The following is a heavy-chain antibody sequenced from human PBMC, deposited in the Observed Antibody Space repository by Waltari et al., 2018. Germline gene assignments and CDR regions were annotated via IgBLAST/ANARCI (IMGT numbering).Heavy chain of an antibody. Sequence: EVQLVEAGGGVVQPGGSRSLSCAVSGFTVGGFWMGWVRQSPGKGLEWVANIKEDGSEKYNVDSVKGRFTISRDNAKNSLYLQMNSLRAEDTAVYYCTRGGARGSGWYVVDTWGQGTLVTVSS. V-gene: IGHV3-7*01. CDR2: IKEDGSEK. CDR3: TRGGARGSGWYVVDT. J-gene: IGHJ4*02. CDR1: GFTVGGFW. D-gene: IGHD6-19*01.